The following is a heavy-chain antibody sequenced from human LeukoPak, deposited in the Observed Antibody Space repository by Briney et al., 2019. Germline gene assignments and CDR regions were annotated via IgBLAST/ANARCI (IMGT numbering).Heavy chain of an antibody. D-gene: IGHD6-19*01. CDR1: GGSFSGYY. CDR2: INHSGST. Sequence: PSETLSLTCAVYGGSFSGYYWSWIRQPPGKGLEWIGEINHSGSTNYNPSLKSRVTMPVDTSKNQFSLKVNSVTAADTATYFCAREVAAGSYRGFDYWGQGTLVTVSS. V-gene: IGHV4-34*01. CDR3: AREVAAGSYRGFDY. J-gene: IGHJ4*01.